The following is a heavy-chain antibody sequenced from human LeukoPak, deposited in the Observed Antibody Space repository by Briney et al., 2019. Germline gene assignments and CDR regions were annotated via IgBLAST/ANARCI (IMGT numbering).Heavy chain of an antibody. J-gene: IGHJ5*02. CDR3: ARARYSSSWYWFDP. Sequence: GASVKVSCKASGYTFTGYYMHWVRQAPGQGLEWMGWINPNSGGTNYAQKFQGRVTMTRDTSISTAYMELSRLRSDDTAVYYCARARYSSSWYWFDPWGQGTLVTVFS. CDR1: GYTFTGYY. V-gene: IGHV1-2*02. D-gene: IGHD6-13*01. CDR2: INPNSGGT.